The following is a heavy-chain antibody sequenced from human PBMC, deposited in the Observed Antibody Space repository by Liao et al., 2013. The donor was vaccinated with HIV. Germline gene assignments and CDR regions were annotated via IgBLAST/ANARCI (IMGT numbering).Heavy chain of an antibody. Sequence: QVQLQESGPGLVKPSETLSLTCTVSGGSISTYYWSWIRQPAGKGLEWIGRIYASGSTNYNPSLKSRVSMSVDTSKNQFSLNLSSVTAADTAVYYCARDGSHYGGKAPWYFDLWAVAPWSLSPQ. CDR1: GGSISTYY. CDR3: ARDGSHYGGKAPWYFDL. V-gene: IGHV4-4*07. D-gene: IGHD4-23*01. CDR2: IYASGST. J-gene: IGHJ2*01.